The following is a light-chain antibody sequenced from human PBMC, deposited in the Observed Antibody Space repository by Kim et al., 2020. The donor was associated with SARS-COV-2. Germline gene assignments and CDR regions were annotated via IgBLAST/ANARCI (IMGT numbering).Light chain of an antibody. CDR3: QQYGSSPT. Sequence: EIVLTQSPGTLSLSPGERATLSCRASQSVSSSYLAWYDQKPGQAPRLLIYGASSRATGIPDRFSGSGSGTDFTLTISRLEPEDFAVYYCQQYGSSPTFGQGTRLEIK. V-gene: IGKV3-20*01. CDR1: QSVSSSY. J-gene: IGKJ5*01. CDR2: GAS.